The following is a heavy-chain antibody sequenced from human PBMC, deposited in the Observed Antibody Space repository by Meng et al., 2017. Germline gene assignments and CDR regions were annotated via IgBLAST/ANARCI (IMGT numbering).Heavy chain of an antibody. CDR1: GFIFSNDE. J-gene: IGHJ4*02. CDR3: ARDFDY. Sequence: QLQVVASGRDVVPPGTSLTIACAASGFIFSNDEMHWFRQAPCKGLEWVSCTTKDGSIKFYLGTVRGRFTISRNNSNNTLYVEMNSLRSEDTALYYCARDFDYWGQGTLVTVSS. V-gene: IGHV3-30*16. CDR2: TTKDGSIK.